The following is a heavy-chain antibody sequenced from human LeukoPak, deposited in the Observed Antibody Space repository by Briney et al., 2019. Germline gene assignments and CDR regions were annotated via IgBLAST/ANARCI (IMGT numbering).Heavy chain of an antibody. CDR3: AKVSGGGLYYDGMDV. V-gene: IGHV3-30-3*01. CDR1: GFTFSSYA. J-gene: IGHJ6*02. CDR2: ISYDGSNK. D-gene: IGHD1-14*01. Sequence: PGGSLRLSCAASGFTFSSYAMHWVRQAPGKGLEWVAVISYDGSNKYYADSVKGRFTTSRDSSKNTLYLQMNSLRAEDTAVYYCAKVSGGGLYYDGMDVWGQGTTVTVSS.